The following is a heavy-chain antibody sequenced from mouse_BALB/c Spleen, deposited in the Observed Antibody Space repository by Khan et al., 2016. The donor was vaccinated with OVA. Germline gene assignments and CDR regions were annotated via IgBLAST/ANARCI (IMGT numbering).Heavy chain of an antibody. Sequence: QVQLKESGPGLVQPSQSLSITCTVSGFSLTSYGVHWVRQSPGKGLEWLGMIWSSGSTDYNATFISRLSISKDISKSQVFFKMNSLQANDTAIYYCARNRNGYFDYWGQGTTLTVSS. CDR3: ARNRNGYFDY. CDR2: IWSSGST. CDR1: GFSLTSYG. J-gene: IGHJ2*01. V-gene: IGHV2-2*02. D-gene: IGHD1-1*02.